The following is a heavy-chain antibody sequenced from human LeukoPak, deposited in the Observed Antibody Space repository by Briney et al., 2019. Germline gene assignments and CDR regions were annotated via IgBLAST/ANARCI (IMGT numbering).Heavy chain of an antibody. CDR3: ARGYCSGGSRYSVSYFDY. D-gene: IGHD2-15*01. V-gene: IGHV1-2*02. CDR1: GYTFTGYY. J-gene: IGHJ4*02. CDR2: INPNSGGT. Sequence: ASVKVSCKASGYTFTGYYMHWVRQAPGQGLEWMGWINPNSGGTNYAQKFQGRVTMTRDTSISTAYMELSRLRSDDTAVYYCARGYCSGGSRYSVSYFDYWGQGTLVTVSS.